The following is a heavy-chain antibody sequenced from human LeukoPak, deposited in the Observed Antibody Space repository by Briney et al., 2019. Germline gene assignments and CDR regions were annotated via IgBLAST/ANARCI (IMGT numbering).Heavy chain of an antibody. CDR2: ISSSSGTI. CDR3: ARGTTVTTPPLD. D-gene: IGHD4-17*01. J-gene: IGHJ4*02. Sequence: GGSLRLSCAASGFTFTSYSMNWVRQAPGKGLEWVSYISSSSGTIYYADSVKGRFTISRDNAKNSLYLQMNSLRAEDTAVYYCARGTTVTTPPLDWGQGTLVTVSS. CDR1: GFTFTSYS. V-gene: IGHV3-48*04.